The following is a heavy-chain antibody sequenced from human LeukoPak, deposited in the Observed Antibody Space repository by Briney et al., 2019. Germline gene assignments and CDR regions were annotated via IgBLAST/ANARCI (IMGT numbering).Heavy chain of an antibody. CDR1: GYSISSGYY. D-gene: IGHD3-3*01. CDR2: MYHSGST. Sequence: SETLSLTCAVSGYSISSGYYWGWIRPPPGKGLEWIGSMYHSGSTYYNPSLKSRVTISVDTSKNQFSLKLSSVTAADTAVYYCARLGSTIFGVVTNWFDPWGQGTLVTVSS. J-gene: IGHJ5*02. CDR3: ARLGSTIFGVVTNWFDP. V-gene: IGHV4-38-2*01.